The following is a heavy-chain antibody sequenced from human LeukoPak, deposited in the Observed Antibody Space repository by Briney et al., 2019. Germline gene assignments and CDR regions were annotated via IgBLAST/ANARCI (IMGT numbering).Heavy chain of an antibody. D-gene: IGHD2-2*01. CDR1: GASVSSAISY. CDR2: ISYTGST. Sequence: PSETLSLTCTVSGASVSSAISYWSWIRQPPGKGLEWIGYISYTGSTNYNPSRKSRITISADTSKNEFSLRLTSVTATDTAVYYCARGYCSSSSCFDPHFDYWGQGTLVTVSS. CDR3: ARGYCSSSSCFDPHFDY. J-gene: IGHJ4*02. V-gene: IGHV4-61*01.